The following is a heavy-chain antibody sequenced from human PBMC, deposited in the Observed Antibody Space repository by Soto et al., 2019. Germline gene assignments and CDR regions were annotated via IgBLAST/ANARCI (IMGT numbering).Heavy chain of an antibody. V-gene: IGHV3-30*18. Sequence: GGSLRLSCAASGFTFSSYGMHWVRQAPGKGLEWVAVISYDGSNKYYADSVKGRFTISRDNSKNTLYLQMNSLRAEDTAVYYCAKDIVVVPAAIQGAYYYYYGMDVWGQGTTVTVSS. CDR1: GFTFSSYG. CDR3: AKDIVVVPAAIQGAYYYYYGMDV. J-gene: IGHJ6*02. D-gene: IGHD2-2*02. CDR2: ISYDGSNK.